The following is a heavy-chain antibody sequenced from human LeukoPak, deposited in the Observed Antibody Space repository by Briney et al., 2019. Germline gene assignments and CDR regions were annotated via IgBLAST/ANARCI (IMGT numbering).Heavy chain of an antibody. CDR2: IYHSGST. V-gene: IGHV4-30-2*01. J-gene: IGHJ4*02. CDR1: GGSISSGGYS. D-gene: IGHD6-6*01. CDR3: ARSIAARPGYFDY. Sequence: PSQTLSLTCAVSGGSISSGGYSWSWIRQPPGKGLEWIGYIYHSGSTYYNPSLKSRVTISVDRSKNQFSLKLSSVTAADTAVYYCARSIAARPGYFDYWAREPWSPSPQ.